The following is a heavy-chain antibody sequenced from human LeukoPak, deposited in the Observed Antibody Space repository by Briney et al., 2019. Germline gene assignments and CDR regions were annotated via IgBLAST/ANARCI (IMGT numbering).Heavy chain of an antibody. V-gene: IGHV3-74*01. J-gene: IGHJ6*02. CDR3: ARDPVTHYYYYYGMDV. CDR1: GFTFRSYW. Sequence: GGSLRLSCAPSGFTFRSYWMHWVRQAPGKGLVWVSRINSDGSSTSYADSVKGRFTISRDNSKNTLYLQMNSLRAEDTAVYYCARDPVTHYYYYYGMDVWGQGTTVTVSS. CDR2: INSDGSST. D-gene: IGHD4-11*01.